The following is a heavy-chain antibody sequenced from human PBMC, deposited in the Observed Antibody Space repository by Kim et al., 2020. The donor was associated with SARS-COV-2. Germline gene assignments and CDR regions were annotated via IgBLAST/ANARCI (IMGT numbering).Heavy chain of an antibody. CDR3: ARDGGYVGDYYYGMDV. V-gene: IGHV3-21*01. CDR1: GFTFSSYS. CDR2: ISSSSSDI. J-gene: IGHJ6*02. Sequence: GGSLRLSCAASGFTFSSYSMNWVRQAPGKGLEWVSSISSSSSDIYYADSVKGRFTISRDNAKNSLYLQMNSLRAEDTAVYYCARDGGYVGDYYYGMDVWGPGTTVTVSS. D-gene: IGHD5-12*01.